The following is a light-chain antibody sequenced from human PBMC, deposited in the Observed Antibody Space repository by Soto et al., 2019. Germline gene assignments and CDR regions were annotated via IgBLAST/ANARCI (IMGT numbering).Light chain of an antibody. V-gene: IGKV1-6*01. CDR2: SAY. J-gene: IGKJ1*01. Sequence: ASQMTQSPSSLSASVGDRVTITCQASQDIGNKLGWFQQKPGKAPELLIYSAYKLQSGVPSRFSGSGSGTDFTLTISSLQPEDFATYYCLQDYNYAWTFGQGTKVEIK. CDR1: QDIGNK. CDR3: LQDYNYAWT.